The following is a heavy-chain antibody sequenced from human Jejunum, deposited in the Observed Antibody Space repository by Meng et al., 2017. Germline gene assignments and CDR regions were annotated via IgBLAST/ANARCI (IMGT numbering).Heavy chain of an antibody. Sequence: QVPVQESGAGTLEPSETLSLPSAVSGGSLKEFYWNWTRQTPGKGLEWIGEISHSGSTNYNPSLKSRVTISVDRSQNQLSLKLTSVSGTDTAVYFCARALGAYGDSGFAYWGQGALVTVSS. CDR3: ARALGAYGDSGFAY. CDR1: GGSLKEFY. CDR2: ISHSGST. D-gene: IGHD4-17*01. V-gene: IGHV4-34*01. J-gene: IGHJ4*02.